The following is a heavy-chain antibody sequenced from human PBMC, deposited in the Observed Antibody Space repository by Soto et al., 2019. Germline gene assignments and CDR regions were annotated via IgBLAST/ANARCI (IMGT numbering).Heavy chain of an antibody. Sequence: QVQLQESGPGLVKPSETLSLTCTVSGGSISSYYWSWIRQPPGKGLEWIGYIYYSGSTNYNPSLMSRVTISVDTSKNQFSLKLSSVTAADTAVYYCARGRQLVDYWGQGTLVTVSS. CDR3: ARGRQLVDY. CDR1: GGSISSYY. J-gene: IGHJ4*02. V-gene: IGHV4-59*01. D-gene: IGHD6-6*01. CDR2: IYYSGST.